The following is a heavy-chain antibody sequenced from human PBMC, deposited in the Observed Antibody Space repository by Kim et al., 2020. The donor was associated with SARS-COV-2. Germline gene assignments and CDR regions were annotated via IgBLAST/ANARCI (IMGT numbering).Heavy chain of an antibody. CDR3: ARGLRGSGSYKSYNYYYGMDV. Sequence: ASVKVSCKASGYTFTSYDINWVRQATGQGLEWMGWMNPNSGNTGYAQKFQGRVTMTRNTSISTAYMELSSLRSEDTAVYYCARGLRGSGSYKSYNYYYGMDVWGRGSTVTVSS. CDR2: MNPNSGNT. J-gene: IGHJ6*01. V-gene: IGHV1-8*01. CDR1: GYTFTSYD. D-gene: IGHD1-26*01.